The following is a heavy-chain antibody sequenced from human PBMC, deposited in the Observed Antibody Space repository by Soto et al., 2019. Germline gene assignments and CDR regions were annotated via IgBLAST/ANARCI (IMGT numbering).Heavy chain of an antibody. CDR1: GFTFSDYY. CDR2: ISSSGSTI. D-gene: IGHD2-15*01. J-gene: IGHJ5*02. Sequence: PGGSLRLSCAASGFTFSDYYMSWIRQAPGKGLEWVSYISSSGSTIYYADSVKGRFTISRDNAKNSLYLQMNSLRAEDTAVYYCARDPGETYCSGGSCYPTNNWFDPWGQGTMVTVSS. V-gene: IGHV3-11*01. CDR3: ARDPGETYCSGGSCYPTNNWFDP.